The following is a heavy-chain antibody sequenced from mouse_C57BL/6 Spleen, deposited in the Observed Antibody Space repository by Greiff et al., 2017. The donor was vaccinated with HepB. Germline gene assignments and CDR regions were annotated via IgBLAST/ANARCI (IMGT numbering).Heavy chain of an antibody. V-gene: IGHV5-17*01. CDR1: GFTFSDYG. Sequence: EVKLMESGGGLVKPGGSLKLSCAASGFTFSDYGMHWVRQAPEKGLEWVAYISSGSSTIYYADTVKGRFTISRDNAKNTLFLQMTSLRSEDTAMYYCAKYDYDGFAYWGQGTLVTVSA. CDR3: AKYDYDGFAY. CDR2: ISSGSSTI. J-gene: IGHJ3*01. D-gene: IGHD2-4*01.